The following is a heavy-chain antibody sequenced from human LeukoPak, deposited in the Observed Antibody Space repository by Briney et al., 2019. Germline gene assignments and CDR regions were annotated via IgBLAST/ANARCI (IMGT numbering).Heavy chain of an antibody. J-gene: IGHJ4*02. CDR2: ISYDGSNK. CDR1: GFTFSSYA. Sequence: GRSLRLSCAASGFTFSSYAMHWVRQAPGKGLEWVAVISYDGSNKYYADSVKGGFTTSRDNSKNTLYLQMNSLRAEDTAVYYCARDKGPFRAVAGQFDYWGQGTLVTVSS. V-gene: IGHV3-30*04. CDR3: ARDKGPFRAVAGQFDY. D-gene: IGHD6-19*01.